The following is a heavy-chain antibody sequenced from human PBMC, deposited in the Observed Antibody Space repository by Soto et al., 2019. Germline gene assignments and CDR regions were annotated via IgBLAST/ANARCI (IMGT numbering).Heavy chain of an antibody. V-gene: IGHV4-34*01. CDR3: ARDKITGLFDY. CDR1: GGSFSGYY. J-gene: IGHJ4*02. D-gene: IGHD2-8*02. Sequence: QVQLQQWGAGLLKPSETLSLTCAVYGGSFSGYYWTWIRQPPGTGLEWIGEINHSGSTNYNPSLKNRVTISVDTSKNQFSLKLTSVTAAGTAVYYCARDKITGLFDYWGQGTLVTVSS. CDR2: INHSGST.